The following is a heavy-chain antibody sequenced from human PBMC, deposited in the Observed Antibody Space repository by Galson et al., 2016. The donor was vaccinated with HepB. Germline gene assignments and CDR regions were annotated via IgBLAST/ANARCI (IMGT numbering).Heavy chain of an antibody. CDR3: ARSTRGYCSGDSCGWFGP. D-gene: IGHD2-15*01. V-gene: IGHV4-39*01. CDR2: IYYSGST. CDR1: GGSISSTRYN. J-gene: IGHJ5*02. Sequence: ETLSLTCTVSGGSISSTRYNWGWIRQPPGKGLEWIGSIYYSGSTYYNPSLKTRVTISVDTPKNQFSLKLTSVTAADSAVYYCARSTRGYCSGDSCGWFGPWGQGTLVTVSS.